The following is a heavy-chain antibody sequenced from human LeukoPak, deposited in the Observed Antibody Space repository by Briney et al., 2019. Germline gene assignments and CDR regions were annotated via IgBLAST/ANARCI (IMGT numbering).Heavy chain of an antibody. CDR2: IYHSGST. CDR1: GYSISSGYY. CDR3: ARRRSGSYWGAYFDY. Sequence: SETLSLTCTVSGYSISSGYYWGWIRQPPGKGLEWIGSIYHSGSTYYNPSLKSRVTISVDTSKNQFSLKLSSVTAADTAVYYCARRRSGSYWGAYFDYWGQGTLVTVSS. V-gene: IGHV4-38-2*02. D-gene: IGHD1-26*01. J-gene: IGHJ4*02.